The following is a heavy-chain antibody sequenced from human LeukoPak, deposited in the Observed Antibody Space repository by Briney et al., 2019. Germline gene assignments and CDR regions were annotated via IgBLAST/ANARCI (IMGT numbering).Heavy chain of an antibody. V-gene: IGHV1-69*13. Sequence: SVKVSCKASGGTFSSYAISWVRQAPGQGLEWMGGIIPIFGTANYAQKFQGRVTITADESTSTAYMELSSLRSEDTAVYYCARGSPGIHVHYHGMDVWGQGTTVTVSS. CDR1: GGTFSSYA. D-gene: IGHD5-18*01. CDR2: IIPIFGTA. J-gene: IGHJ6*02. CDR3: ARGSPGIHVHYHGMDV.